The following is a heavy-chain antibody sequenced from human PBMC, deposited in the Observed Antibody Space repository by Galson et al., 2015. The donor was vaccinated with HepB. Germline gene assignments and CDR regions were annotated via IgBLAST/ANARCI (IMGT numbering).Heavy chain of an antibody. D-gene: IGHD6-6*01. CDR3: ARDRHPWHIDC. Sequence: SLRHSCAASGFTYTYYGLHCVRQAPGTGLEWLAYDGHSGDSYADSVKGRFTTSRDSSKNTLYLQMNSLRADDTAVYYCARDRHPWHIDCWGQGTLVTVSS. CDR1: GFTYTYYG. J-gene: IGHJ4*02. V-gene: IGHV3-33*08. CDR2: YDGHSGD.